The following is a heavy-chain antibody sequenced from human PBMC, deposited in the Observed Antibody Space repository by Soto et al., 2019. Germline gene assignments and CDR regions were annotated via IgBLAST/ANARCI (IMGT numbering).Heavy chain of an antibody. CDR1: GFTFSSYG. J-gene: IGHJ4*02. CDR3: ARVSTVVLVPAAPGPFDY. V-gene: IGHV3-33*01. D-gene: IGHD2-2*01. CDR2: IWYDGSNK. Sequence: GGSLRLSCAASGFTFSSYGMHWVRQASGKGLEWVAVIWYDGSNKYYADSVKGRFTISRDNSKNTLYLQMNSLRAEDTAVYYCARVSTVVLVPAAPGPFDYWGQGTLVTVSS.